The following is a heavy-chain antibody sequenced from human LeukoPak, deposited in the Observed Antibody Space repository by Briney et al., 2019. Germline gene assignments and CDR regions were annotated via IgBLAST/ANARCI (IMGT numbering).Heavy chain of an antibody. J-gene: IGHJ4*02. Sequence: PGGSLRLSCAASGFTFSSYSMNWVRQAPGEGLEWVSSISSSSSYIYYADSVKGRFTISRDNAKNSPYLQMNSLRAEDTAVYYCARDYGDYAVYFDYWGQGTLVTVSS. CDR2: ISSSSSYI. CDR3: ARDYGDYAVYFDY. D-gene: IGHD4-17*01. CDR1: GFTFSSYS. V-gene: IGHV3-21*01.